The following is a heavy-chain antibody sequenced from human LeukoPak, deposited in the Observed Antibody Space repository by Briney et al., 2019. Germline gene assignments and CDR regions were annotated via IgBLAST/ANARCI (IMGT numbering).Heavy chain of an antibody. CDR2: INPNTGGT. CDR3: ARVRIQLYYDADSYGMDV. V-gene: IGHV1-2*02. D-gene: IGHD5-18*01. Sequence: ASVKVSCKASGYTFSGYYMHWVRQAPGQGHEWMGWINPNTGGTNYAQNFQGRVTMTRDTSVSTAYMELRRLRSDDTAVYYCARVRIQLYYDADSYGMDVWGQGTTVTVSS. J-gene: IGHJ6*02. CDR1: GYTFSGYY.